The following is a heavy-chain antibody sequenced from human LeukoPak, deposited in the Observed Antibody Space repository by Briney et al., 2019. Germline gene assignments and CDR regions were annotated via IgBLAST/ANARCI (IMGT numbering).Heavy chain of an antibody. CDR1: GFTFSSYA. Sequence: GGSLRLSCAASGFTFSSYAMSWVRQAPGKGLEWVSAISGSGGSTYYADSVKGRFTISRDNSKNTLYLQMNSLRAEDTAVYYCEKDLVPNYYYYGMDVWGQGTTVTVSS. CDR3: EKDLVPNYYYYGMDV. CDR2: ISGSGGST. J-gene: IGHJ6*02. V-gene: IGHV3-23*01. D-gene: IGHD2-8*02.